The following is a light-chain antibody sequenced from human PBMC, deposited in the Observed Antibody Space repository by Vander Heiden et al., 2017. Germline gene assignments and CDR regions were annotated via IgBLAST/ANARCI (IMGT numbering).Light chain of an antibody. V-gene: IGLV1-51*01. Sequence: QSVLTQPPSVSAAPGQKVTIPCSGSSSNIGNNYVSWYQQFQGTTPKLLISDNNKRPSGIPDRFSGSKSGTSATLGITGLQTGDEAVYYCSTYDSNLSGVVFGGGTKVNVL. J-gene: IGLJ3*02. CDR2: DNN. CDR3: STYDSNLSGVV. CDR1: SSNIGNNY.